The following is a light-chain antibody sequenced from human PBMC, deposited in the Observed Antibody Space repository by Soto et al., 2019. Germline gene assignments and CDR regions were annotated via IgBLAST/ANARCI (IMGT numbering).Light chain of an antibody. CDR2: IAS. V-gene: IGKV1-9*01. CDR3: QQVNNYPIT. CDR1: QGIRNY. J-gene: IGKJ5*01. Sequence: DIQLTQSRTFLSASVGSRFTITCRASQGIRNYLAWYQQKPGRAPKFMIYIASTLQTGVPSRFTGSQYGTEFTLTITSLQTEDFATYYCQQVNNYPITFGQGTRLEIK.